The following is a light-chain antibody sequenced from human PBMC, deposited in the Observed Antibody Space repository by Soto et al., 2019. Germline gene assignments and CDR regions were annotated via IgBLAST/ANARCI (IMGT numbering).Light chain of an antibody. V-gene: IGKV1-5*03. CDR3: PQHNSL. J-gene: IGKJ1*01. Sequence: IQMTQSPSTLSASVGDRVTITCRASQSIGTWMAWYQQKPGKAPRLLIYKASSLESGVPTSFSGSGSVTEFTLTISSLQPDDFATYYWPQHNSLFGQGTKVEIK. CDR1: QSIGTW. CDR2: KAS.